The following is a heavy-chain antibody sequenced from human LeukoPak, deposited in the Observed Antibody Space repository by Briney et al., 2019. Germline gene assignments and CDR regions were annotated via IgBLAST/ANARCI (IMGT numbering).Heavy chain of an antibody. J-gene: IGHJ4*02. CDR3: ARGSIGWYPMDF. V-gene: IGHV3-48*03. CDR1: GFTFSGYE. Sequence: GGSLRLSCAASGFTFSGYEVNWVRQAPGKGLEWVSYISSSARTIYYVDSVKGRFTISRDNAKNSLYLQMNSLRAEDTAVYYCARGSIGWYPMDFWGQGTLVTVSS. CDR2: ISSSARTI. D-gene: IGHD6-19*01.